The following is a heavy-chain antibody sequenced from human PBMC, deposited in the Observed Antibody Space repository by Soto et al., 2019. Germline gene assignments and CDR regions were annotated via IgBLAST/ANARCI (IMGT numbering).Heavy chain of an antibody. CDR1: GGTFSSYA. D-gene: IGHD3-9*01. V-gene: IGHV1-69*13. Sequence: SVKVSCKASGGTFSSYAISWVRQAPGQGLEWMGGIIPIFGTANYAQKFQGRVTITADESTSTAYMELSSLRSEDTAVYYCARGAEYYDILTGYYTLDDAFDIWGQGTMVTVSS. J-gene: IGHJ3*02. CDR3: ARGAEYYDILTGYYTLDDAFDI. CDR2: IIPIFGTA.